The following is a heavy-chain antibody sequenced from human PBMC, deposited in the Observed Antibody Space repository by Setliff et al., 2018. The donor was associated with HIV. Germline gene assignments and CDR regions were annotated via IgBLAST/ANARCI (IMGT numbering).Heavy chain of an antibody. V-gene: IGHV1-69*13. Sequence: SVKVSCKASTYTFSSYVISWVRQAPGQGLEWMGGIVPILNTGNYAPKFQGRATITADESTTTAYMELSSLRSEDTAVYYCARIPNHSSGFDYWGQGTPVTVSS. CDR3: ARIPNHSSGFDY. D-gene: IGHD3-22*01. J-gene: IGHJ4*02. CDR2: IVPILNTG. CDR1: TYTFSSYV.